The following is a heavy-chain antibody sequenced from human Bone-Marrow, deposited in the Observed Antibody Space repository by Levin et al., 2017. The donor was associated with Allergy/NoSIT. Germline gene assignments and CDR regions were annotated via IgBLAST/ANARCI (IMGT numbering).Heavy chain of an antibody. CDR1: GFTFITYA. D-gene: IGHD4-17*01. J-gene: IGHJ4*02. V-gene: IGHV3-30*04. Sequence: GESLKISCAASGFTFITYAMHWVRQAPGRGLEWVAIVSFDGRNTYYADSVKGRFTISRDNSKNTVNLQLNRLRTEDTALYYCARGRDDGDYIFDFWGQGTLVTVSS. CDR3: ARGRDDGDYIFDF. CDR2: VSFDGRNT.